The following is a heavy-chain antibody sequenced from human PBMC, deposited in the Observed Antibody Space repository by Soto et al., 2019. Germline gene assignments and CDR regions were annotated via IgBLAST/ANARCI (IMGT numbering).Heavy chain of an antibody. J-gene: IGHJ4*02. D-gene: IGHD4-17*01. CDR2: ISGSGGST. V-gene: IGHV3-23*01. CDR3: AKPGLTTVTRPEYYFDY. Sequence: VSLRLSCAASGFTFGSYAISWVRQAPGKGLEWVSAISGSGGSTYYADSVKGRFTISRDNSKNTLYLQMNSLRAEDTAVYYCAKPGLTTVTRPEYYFDYWGQGTLVTVSS. CDR1: GFTFGSYA.